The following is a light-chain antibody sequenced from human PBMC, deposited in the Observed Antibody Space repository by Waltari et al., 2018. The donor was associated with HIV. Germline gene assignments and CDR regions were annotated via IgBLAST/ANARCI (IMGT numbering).Light chain of an antibody. CDR3: VGWDASLSAYV. CDR1: SPNIGKDN. CDR2: KNI. V-gene: IGLV1-47*01. J-gene: IGLJ1*01. Sequence: QSVLPQPPSASGTPGQRVTIPCSGSSPNIGKDNVYWYQQLPGTTPKLLIYKNIQRPSGVPDRFAGSKSGTSAYLAISGLRSEDEADYYCVGWDASLSAYVFGAGTKVTVL.